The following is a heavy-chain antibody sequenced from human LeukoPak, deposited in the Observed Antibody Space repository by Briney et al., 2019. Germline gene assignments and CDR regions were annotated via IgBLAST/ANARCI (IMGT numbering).Heavy chain of an antibody. V-gene: IGHV4-31*03. D-gene: IGHD2-15*01. Sequence: SQTLSLTCTVSGGSLSSGGYYWSWIRQHPGKGLEWLGYIYYSGSTYYNPSLKSRVTISVDTSKNQFSLKLSSVTAADTAVYYCARVAIVVVVAATRSVKYYFDYWGQGTLVTVSS. CDR2: IYYSGST. CDR3: ARVAIVVVVAATRSVKYYFDY. CDR1: GGSLSSGGYY. J-gene: IGHJ4*02.